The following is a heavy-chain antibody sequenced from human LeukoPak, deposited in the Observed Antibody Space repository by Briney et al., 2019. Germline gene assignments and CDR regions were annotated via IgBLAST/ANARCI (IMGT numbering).Heavy chain of an antibody. CDR1: GYTFTNYY. Sequence: ASVNVSCTASGYTFTNYYMHWVRQAPGQGLEWMGIINPSGGSTMYAQKFQDRVTMTWDTSTSTVYMELSSLRSEDTAVYYCARGPPNWGFDFWGQGALVTVSS. D-gene: IGHD7-27*01. CDR3: ARGPPNWGFDF. J-gene: IGHJ4*02. CDR2: INPSGGST. V-gene: IGHV1-46*01.